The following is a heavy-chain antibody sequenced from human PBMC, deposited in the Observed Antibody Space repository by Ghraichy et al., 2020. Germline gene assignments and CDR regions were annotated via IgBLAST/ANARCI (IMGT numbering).Heavy chain of an antibody. CDR3: ARRGIGGDAT. Sequence: SETLSLTCTVSGGSISSSSYYWGWIRQPPGKGLEWIGSIYYSGSTYYNPSLKSRVTISVDTSKNQFSLKLSSVTAADTAVYYCARRGIGGDATWGQGTLVTVSS. CDR1: GGSISSSSYY. V-gene: IGHV4-39*01. J-gene: IGHJ5*02. CDR2: IYYSGST. D-gene: IGHD2-21*02.